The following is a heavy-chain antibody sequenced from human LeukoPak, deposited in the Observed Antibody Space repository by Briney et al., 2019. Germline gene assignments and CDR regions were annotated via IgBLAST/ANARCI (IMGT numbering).Heavy chain of an antibody. CDR2: INPSGGST. V-gene: IGHV1-46*01. Sequence: ASVKVSCKASGHTFTSYYMHWVRQAPGQGLEWMGIINPSGGSTSYAQKFQGRVTMTRDTSTSTVYMELSSLRSEDTAVYYCARDGPYCTNGVCVDWFDPWGQGTLVTVSS. CDR1: GHTFTSYY. D-gene: IGHD2-8*01. J-gene: IGHJ5*02. CDR3: ARDGPYCTNGVCVDWFDP.